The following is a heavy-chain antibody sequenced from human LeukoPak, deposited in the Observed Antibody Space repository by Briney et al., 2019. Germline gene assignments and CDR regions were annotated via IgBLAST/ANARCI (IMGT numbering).Heavy chain of an antibody. CDR2: ISSSSSLI. D-gene: IGHD3-10*01. CDR1: GFTFSSYS. CDR3: ARDAGNYDSGTSRLDC. J-gene: IGHJ4*02. Sequence: PGGSLRLSCAASGFTFSSYSMNWVRQAPGKGLEWVSSISSSSSLIYDEDSVKGRFTISRDNAKNSLYLQMNSLRAEDTALYYCARDAGNYDSGTSRLDCWGQGTLVTLSS. V-gene: IGHV3-21*01.